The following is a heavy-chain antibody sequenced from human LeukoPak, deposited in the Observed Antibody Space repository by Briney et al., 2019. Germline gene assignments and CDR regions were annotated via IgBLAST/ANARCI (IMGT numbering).Heavy chain of an antibody. CDR2: IYYSGST. V-gene: IGHV4-59*08. CDR3: ARFRGSGWYWFDP. J-gene: IGHJ5*02. Sequence: SETLSLTCTVSGGSISSYYWSWVRQPPGKGLEWIGYIYYSGSTDYNPSLKSRATISVDTSKNQFSLKLTSVTTADTAVYYCARFRGSGWYWFDPWGQGTLVTVSS. D-gene: IGHD6-19*01. CDR1: GGSISSYY.